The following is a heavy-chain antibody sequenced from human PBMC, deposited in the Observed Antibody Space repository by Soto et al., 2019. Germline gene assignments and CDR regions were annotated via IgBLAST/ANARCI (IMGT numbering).Heavy chain of an antibody. CDR1: GFSLSNARMG. CDR2: IFSNDEK. J-gene: IGHJ6*03. CDR3: ARIRKLETPVQLLYYYYMDV. D-gene: IGHD1-1*01. Sequence: QVTLKESGPVLVKPTETLTLSCTVSGFSLSNARMGVSWIRQPPGKALEWLAHIFSNDEKSYSTSLKSRLTISKDTSKSQVVLNMTNMDPVDTATYYCARIRKLETPVQLLYYYYMDVWGKGTTVTVSS. V-gene: IGHV2-26*01.